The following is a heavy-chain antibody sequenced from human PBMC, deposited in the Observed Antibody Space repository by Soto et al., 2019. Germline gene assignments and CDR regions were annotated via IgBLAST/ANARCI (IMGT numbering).Heavy chain of an antibody. CDR2: TSSRGGST. CDR1: GFSFPTYA. J-gene: IGHJ6*02. Sequence: VQLLESGGGMVQPGGSLRLSCGASGFSFPTYAMNWVRQAPGKGLEWVSGTSSRGGSTFYADSVQGRFIISRDNSKNSLFLQMDNLRVEATAVYYCAKGGEEMLGYYSYFVMDVWGQGTTVSVSS. V-gene: IGHV3-23*01. CDR3: AKGGEEMLGYYSYFVMDV. D-gene: IGHD3-16*01.